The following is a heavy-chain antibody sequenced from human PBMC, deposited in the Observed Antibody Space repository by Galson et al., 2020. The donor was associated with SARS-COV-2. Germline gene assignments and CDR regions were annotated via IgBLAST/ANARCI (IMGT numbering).Heavy chain of an antibody. CDR2: INAGNGNT. J-gene: IGHJ4*02. V-gene: IGHV1-3*01. CDR1: GYTFTSYA. CDR3: ARGLAVAGTRPRDY. D-gene: IGHD6-19*01. Sequence: ASVKVSCKASGYTFTSYAMHWVRQAPGQRLEWMGWINAGNGNTKYSQKFQGRVTITRDTSASTAYMELSSLRSEDMAVYYCARGLAVAGTRPRDYWGQGTLVTVSS.